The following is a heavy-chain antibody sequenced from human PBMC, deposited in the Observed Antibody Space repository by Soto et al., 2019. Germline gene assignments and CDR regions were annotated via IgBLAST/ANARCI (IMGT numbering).Heavy chain of an antibody. D-gene: IGHD6-13*01. CDR2: INHSGST. J-gene: IGHJ5*01. CDR3: ARGRGYSSSRRWFDP. Sequence: LSLTCAVYGGSFSGYYWSWIRQPPGKGLEWIGEINHSGSTNYNPSLKSRVTISVDTSKNQFSLKLSSVTAADTAVYYCARGRGYSSSRRWFDPWGQGTTVTV. V-gene: IGHV4-34*01. CDR1: GGSFSGYY.